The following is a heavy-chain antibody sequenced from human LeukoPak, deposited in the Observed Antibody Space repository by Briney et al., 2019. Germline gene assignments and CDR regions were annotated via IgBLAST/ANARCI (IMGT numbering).Heavy chain of an antibody. Sequence: GGTLRLSCGASGFTFSSYGMSWVRQAPGKGLEWFLAISGSGGSTYYADSVKGRFTISRDNAKNSLYLQMNSLRAEDTAVYYCARGSLDYYDSSGCDYWGQGTLVTVSS. J-gene: IGHJ4*02. CDR1: GFTFSSYG. D-gene: IGHD3-22*01. CDR2: ISGSGGST. V-gene: IGHV3-23*01. CDR3: ARGSLDYYDSSGCDY.